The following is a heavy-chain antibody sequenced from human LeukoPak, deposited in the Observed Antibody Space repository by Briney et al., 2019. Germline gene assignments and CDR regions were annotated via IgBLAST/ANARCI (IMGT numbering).Heavy chain of an antibody. CDR1: VFTFSTYW. J-gene: IGHJ4*02. V-gene: IGHV3-7*05. CDR3: ARQYAEYYYDSGGYNDY. D-gene: IGHD3-22*01. CDR2: IKQEGSEK. Sequence: PGGSLRLSCASSVFTFSTYWMSWVRQAPGKELEWVGNIKQEGSEKYYVDSVRGRFTIDRDNAKSSLYLQIDSLRVEDTAVYYCARQYAEYYYDSGGYNDYWGQGTLVTVSS.